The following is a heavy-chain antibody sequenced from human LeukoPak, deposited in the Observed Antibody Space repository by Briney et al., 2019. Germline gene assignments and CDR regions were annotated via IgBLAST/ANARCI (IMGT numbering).Heavy chain of an antibody. Sequence: PGGSLRLSCAASGFTFSNAWMTWVRQAPGKGLEWVASINQDGTEKYYVDSVKGRFTISRDNAKNSLYLQMNSLRAEDTAVYYCARGYGSGSYDAFDIWGQGTMVTVSS. D-gene: IGHD3-10*01. CDR2: INQDGTEK. J-gene: IGHJ3*02. CDR1: GFTFSNAW. V-gene: IGHV3-7*01. CDR3: ARGYGSGSYDAFDI.